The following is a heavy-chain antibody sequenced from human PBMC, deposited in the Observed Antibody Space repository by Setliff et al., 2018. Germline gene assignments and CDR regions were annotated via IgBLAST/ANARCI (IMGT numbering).Heavy chain of an antibody. Sequence: GASVKVSCKASADTFTGYYVHWVRQAPGQGLEWMGWINGNSGVTKYAQKFQGRVTMTSETSISIVYMDLTRLTSDDTAVYYYARQYNDYYYYYMDVWGRGTTVTVSS. V-gene: IGHV1-2*02. CDR1: ADTFTGYY. D-gene: IGHD1-1*01. CDR2: INGNSGVT. CDR3: ARQYNDYYYYYMDV. J-gene: IGHJ6*03.